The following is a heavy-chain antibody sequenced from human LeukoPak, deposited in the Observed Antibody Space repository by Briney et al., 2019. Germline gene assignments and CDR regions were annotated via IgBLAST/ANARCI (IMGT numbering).Heavy chain of an antibody. V-gene: IGHV3-30*01. Sequence: GGSLRLSCAASGFSFSNYAMHWVRQAPGKGLEWVSLISSGGTYEYYADSVKGRFTISRDNSKNTLYLQLNSLRAEDTAVYYCARDSTYYYDSGSSGPHYFDNWGQGTLVTVSS. CDR1: GFSFSNYA. D-gene: IGHD3-10*01. CDR2: ISSGGTYE. J-gene: IGHJ4*02. CDR3: ARDSTYYYDSGSSGPHYFDN.